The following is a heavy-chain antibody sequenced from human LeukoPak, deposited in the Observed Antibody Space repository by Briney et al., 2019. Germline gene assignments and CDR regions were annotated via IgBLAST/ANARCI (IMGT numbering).Heavy chain of an antibody. CDR3: AKDVLTGFFLDAFDI. CDR2: ISWNSGSI. Sequence: PGGSLRLSCAASGFTFDDHAMRWVRQAPGKGLEWVSGISWNSGSIGYADSVKGRFTISRDNAKNSLYLQMNSLRAEDTALYYCAKDVLTGFFLDAFDIWGQGTMVTVSS. CDR1: GFTFDDHA. D-gene: IGHD3-9*01. V-gene: IGHV3-9*01. J-gene: IGHJ3*02.